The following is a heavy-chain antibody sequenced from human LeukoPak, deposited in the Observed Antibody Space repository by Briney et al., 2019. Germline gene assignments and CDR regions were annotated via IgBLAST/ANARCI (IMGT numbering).Heavy chain of an antibody. Sequence: ASVKVSCKASGYTFTSYDINWVRQATGQGLEWMGWMNPNSGNTGYAQKFQGRVTITRNTSISTAYMELSRLRSDDTAVYYCARDSGRGELLGYWGQGTLVTVSS. D-gene: IGHD1-26*01. J-gene: IGHJ4*02. V-gene: IGHV1-8*03. CDR2: MNPNSGNT. CDR3: ARDSGRGELLGY. CDR1: GYTFTSYD.